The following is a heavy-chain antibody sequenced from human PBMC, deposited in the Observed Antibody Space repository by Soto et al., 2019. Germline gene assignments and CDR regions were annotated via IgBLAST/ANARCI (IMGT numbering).Heavy chain of an antibody. V-gene: IGHV3-30-3*01. CDR1: GFTFSSYV. CDR2: ISYDGNNK. J-gene: IGHJ6*02. Sequence: QVQLVESGGGVVQPGRSLRLSCAASGFTFSSYVMYWVRQAPGKGLEWVAVISYDGNNKYYAGSVKGRFTISRDNSKNTLYLQINSLRAEDTAVYYCARAGCDGGRCYTLVGLRYGMDVWGQGTTVTVSS. CDR3: ARAGCDGGRCYTLVGLRYGMDV. D-gene: IGHD2-15*01.